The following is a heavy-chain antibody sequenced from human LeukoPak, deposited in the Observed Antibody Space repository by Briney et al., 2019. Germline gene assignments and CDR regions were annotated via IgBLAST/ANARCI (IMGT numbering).Heavy chain of an antibody. CDR2: VYDGGRT. CDR3: ARGFGDRTSPHQY. CDR1: GDSIGTYF. Sequence: KPSETLSLTCTVSGDSIGTYFWNWIRQSAGEGLEWIGHVYDGGRTNYNPSLKGRVTISVDTSRNLFSLRLSSVTAADTAVYYCARGFGDRTSPHQYWGQGTLVTVSS. V-gene: IGHV4-4*07. J-gene: IGHJ4*02. D-gene: IGHD1-7*01.